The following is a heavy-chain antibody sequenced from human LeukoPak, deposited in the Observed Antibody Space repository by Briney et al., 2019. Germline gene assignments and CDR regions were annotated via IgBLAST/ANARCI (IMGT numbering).Heavy chain of an antibody. CDR1: GFTFSNAW. Sequence: TGGSLRLSCAASGFTFSNAWMSWVRQAPGKGLEWVGRIKSKTDGGTTDYAAPVKGRFTIPRDDSKNTLYLQMNSLKTEDTAVYYCTTDAWPRRYFDWLFYDQNYCYYMDVWGKGTTVTVSS. V-gene: IGHV3-15*01. CDR3: TTDAWPRRYFDWLFYDQNYCYYMDV. CDR2: IKSKTDGGTT. J-gene: IGHJ6*03. D-gene: IGHD3-9*01.